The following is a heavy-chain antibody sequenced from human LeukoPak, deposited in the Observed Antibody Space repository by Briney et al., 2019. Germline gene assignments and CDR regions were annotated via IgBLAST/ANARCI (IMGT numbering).Heavy chain of an antibody. J-gene: IGHJ4*02. D-gene: IGHD3-16*01. CDR1: GGSISSYY. V-gene: IGHV4-59*08. CDR3: ARYGLAYTYDF. CDR2: IYNSGRT. Sequence: SETLSLTCTVSGGSISSYYWSWIRQPPGKGLEWIGHIYNSGRTNYNPSLKSRVTTSVDTSKNQFSLNLSSVTAADTAVYYCARYGLAYTYDFWGQGTLVTVSS.